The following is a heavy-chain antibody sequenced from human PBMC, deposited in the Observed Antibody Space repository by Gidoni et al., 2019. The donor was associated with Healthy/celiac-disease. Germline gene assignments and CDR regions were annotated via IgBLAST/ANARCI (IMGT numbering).Heavy chain of an antibody. CDR2: IIPIFGTA. V-gene: IGHV1-69*01. Sequence: QVQLVQSGAEVKKPGSSVKVSCKASGGTFSSYAISWVRQAPGQGLEWMGGIIPIFGTANYAQKFQGRVTITADESTSTAYMELSSLRSEDTAVYYCARESSPHQKYSGSYYGRFDYWGQGTLVTVSS. CDR1: GGTFSSYA. CDR3: ARESSPHQKYSGSYYGRFDY. D-gene: IGHD1-26*01. J-gene: IGHJ4*02.